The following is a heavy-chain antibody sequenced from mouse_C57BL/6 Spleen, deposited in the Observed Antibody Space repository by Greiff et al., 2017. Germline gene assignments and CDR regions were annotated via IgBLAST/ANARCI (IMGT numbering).Heavy chain of an antibody. CDR2: ISYSGST. J-gene: IGHJ2*01. V-gene: IGHV3-1*01. Sequence: DVHLVESGPGMVKPSQSLSLTCTVTGYSITSGYDWHWIRHFPGNKLEWMGYISYSGSTNYNPSLKSRISITHDTSKNHFFLKLNSVTTEDTATYYCARGDYYGSSYYFDYWGQGTTLTVSS. CDR3: ARGDYYGSSYYFDY. D-gene: IGHD1-1*01. CDR1: GYSITSGYD.